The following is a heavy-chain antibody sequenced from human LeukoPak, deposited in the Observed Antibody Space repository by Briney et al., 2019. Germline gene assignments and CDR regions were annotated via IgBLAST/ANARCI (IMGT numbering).Heavy chain of an antibody. CDR1: GFTFSSYW. V-gene: IGHV3-48*01. CDR3: ARDGSSSWTPTFLDI. CDR2: ISSSSSTI. D-gene: IGHD6-13*01. J-gene: IGHJ3*02. Sequence: GGSLRLSCAASGFTFSSYWMHWVRQAPGKGLEWVSYISSSSSTIYYADSVKGRFTISRDNAKNSLYLQMNSLRAEDTAVYYCARDGSSSWTPTFLDIWGQGTMVTVSS.